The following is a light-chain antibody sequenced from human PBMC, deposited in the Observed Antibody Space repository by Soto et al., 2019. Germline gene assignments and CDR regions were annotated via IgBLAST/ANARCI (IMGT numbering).Light chain of an antibody. CDR1: QSVFNNY. CDR2: VAS. J-gene: IGKJ1*01. CDR3: KEYAFSPWT. V-gene: IGKV3-20*01. Sequence: ENVLTQSPGTLSLSPGERATLSCRASQSVFNNYLAWYQQKPGQAPRLLIQVASTRAPGIPDRFSGSGSGTNFTLTITRLEPEDSARYYCKEYAFSPWTFGQGTKVEI.